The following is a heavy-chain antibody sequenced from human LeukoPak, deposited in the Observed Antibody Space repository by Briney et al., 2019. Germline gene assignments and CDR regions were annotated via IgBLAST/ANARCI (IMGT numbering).Heavy chain of an antibody. J-gene: IGHJ4*02. D-gene: IGHD2-21*02. CDR3: ATWVGTTLIFDY. CDR1: GYTLTELS. V-gene: IGHV1-24*01. CDR2: FNPEDGET. Sequence: ASVKVSCKVSGYTLTELSMHWVRQAPGKGLEWMGGFNPEDGETIYAQKFQGRVTMTEDTSADTAYVELSSLRSEDTAVYYCATWVGTTLIFDYWGQGTLVTVSS.